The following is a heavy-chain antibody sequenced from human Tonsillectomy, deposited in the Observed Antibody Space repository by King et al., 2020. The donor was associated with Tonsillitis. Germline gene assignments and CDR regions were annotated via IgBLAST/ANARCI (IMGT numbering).Heavy chain of an antibody. CDR1: GFSFSTYS. CDR2: ISDRVSDT. D-gene: IGHD1-26*01. J-gene: IGHJ4*02. Sequence: VQLVESGGVLVQPGGSLRLSCAASGFSFSTYSINWVRQSPGKGLEWISYISDRVSDTYDADSVKGRLTISRDNAKNSLYLQMNSLRVEDTAVYYCARGLFSGSYYFDYWGQGTLVTVSS. CDR3: ARGLFSGSYYFDY. V-gene: IGHV3-48*01.